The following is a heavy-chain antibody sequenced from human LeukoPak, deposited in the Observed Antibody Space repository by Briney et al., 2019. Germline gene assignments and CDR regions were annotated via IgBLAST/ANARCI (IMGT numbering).Heavy chain of an antibody. CDR1: GFTFDNYA. CDR3: AKVRGTYSSGYFFDY. CDR2: ISWNSGYI. D-gene: IGHD6-19*01. V-gene: IGHV3-9*01. Sequence: PGRSLRLSCAASGFTFDNYAMHWVRQAPGKGLEWLSSISWNSGYIGYADSVKGRFTISRDNAKKSLDLQMNSLRADDTAFYYCAKVRGTYSSGYFFDYWGQGTLVTVSS. J-gene: IGHJ4*02.